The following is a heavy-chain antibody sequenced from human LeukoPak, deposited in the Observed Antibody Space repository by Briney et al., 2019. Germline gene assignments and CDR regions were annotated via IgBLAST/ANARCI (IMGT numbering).Heavy chain of an antibody. CDR3: AREDLIRNTGIY. CDR1: GYTFTGYY. Sequence: ASVNVSCKASGYTFTGYYMHWVRQAPGQGLEWVGWINPNSGGTNYAQKFQGRVTMTRDTSISTAYMELSRLRSDDTAVYYCAREDLIRNTGIYWGQGTLVTVSS. CDR2: INPNSGGT. J-gene: IGHJ4*02. D-gene: IGHD3-10*01. V-gene: IGHV1-2*02.